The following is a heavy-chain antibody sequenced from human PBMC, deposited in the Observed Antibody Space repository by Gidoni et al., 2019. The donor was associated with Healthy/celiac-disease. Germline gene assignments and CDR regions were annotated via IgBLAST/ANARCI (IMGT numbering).Heavy chain of an antibody. CDR1: SSNY. V-gene: IGHV3-66*02. Sequence: SSNYMSWVRQAPGKGLEWVSGIYSGGSTYYADSVKGRFTISRDNSKNTLYLQMNSLRAEDTAVYYCASSDHYYYCGMDVWGQGTTVTVSS. CDR2: IYSGGST. J-gene: IGHJ6*02. CDR3: ASSDHYYYCGMDV.